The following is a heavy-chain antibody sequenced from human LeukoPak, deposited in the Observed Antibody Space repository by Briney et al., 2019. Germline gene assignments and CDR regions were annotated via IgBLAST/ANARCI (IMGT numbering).Heavy chain of an antibody. CDR2: INHSGST. CDR3: ARVRVGAPDAFDI. V-gene: IGHV4-34*01. CDR1: GGSFSGYY. D-gene: IGHD1-26*01. J-gene: IGHJ3*02. Sequence: SETLSLTCAVYGGSFSGYYWSWIRQPPGKGLEWIGEINHSGSTNYNPSLKSRVTISVDTSKNHFSLRLSSVTAADTAVYYCARVRVGAPDAFDIWGQGTMVTVSS.